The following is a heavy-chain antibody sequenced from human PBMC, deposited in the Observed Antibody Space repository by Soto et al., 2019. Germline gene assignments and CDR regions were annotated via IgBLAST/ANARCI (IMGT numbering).Heavy chain of an antibody. Sequence: PGGSLRLSCAASGFTFRTYGMHWVRQAPGKGLEWVAVISSDGGNEYYGDSVKGRFTISRDNSKNTLYLQMNSLRPEDTAVYYCARRDSGSDYWGQGTLVTVSS. V-gene: IGHV3-30*03. J-gene: IGHJ4*02. D-gene: IGHD2-21*01. CDR3: ARRDSGSDY. CDR1: GFTFRTYG. CDR2: ISSDGGNE.